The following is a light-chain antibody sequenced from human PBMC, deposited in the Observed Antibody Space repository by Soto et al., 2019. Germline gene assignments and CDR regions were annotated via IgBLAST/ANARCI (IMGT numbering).Light chain of an antibody. J-gene: IGKJ2*01. CDR2: DAS. CDR1: QSISSW. Sequence: DIQMTQSPSTLSASVGDRVTSTCRASQSISSWLAWYQQKPGKAPKLLIYDASSLESGVPSRFSGSGSGTEFTLTISSLQPDDFATYYCQQYNSYSPDTFGQGTKLEIK. V-gene: IGKV1-5*01. CDR3: QQYNSYSPDT.